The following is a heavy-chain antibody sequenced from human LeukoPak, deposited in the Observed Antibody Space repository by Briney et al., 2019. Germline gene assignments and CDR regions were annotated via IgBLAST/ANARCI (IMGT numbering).Heavy chain of an antibody. J-gene: IGHJ4*02. CDR1: GFIFSNYG. D-gene: IGHD6-13*01. Sequence: GGSLRLSCAASGFIFSNYGMHWVRQAPGKRLEWVAVIWNDGSETFHADSVKGRFRIARDNSKNTLYLQMNSLRDEGTAVYFCARDMGRAWYGPPDYWGQGTLVTVSS. V-gene: IGHV3-33*01. CDR2: IWNDGSET. CDR3: ARDMGRAWYGPPDY.